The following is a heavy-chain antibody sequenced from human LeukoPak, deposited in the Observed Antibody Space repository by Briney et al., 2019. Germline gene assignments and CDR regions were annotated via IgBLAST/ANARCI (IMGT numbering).Heavy chain of an antibody. Sequence: SGPALVKPTQTLTLTCTFSGSSLSTSGMCVSWIRQPPGKALEWLARIDWDDDKYYSTSLKTRLTISKDTSKNQVVLTMTNMDPVDTATYYCARSLAAAGGYYFDYWGQGTLVTVSS. CDR3: ARSLAAAGGYYFDY. CDR1: GSSLSTSGMC. J-gene: IGHJ4*02. CDR2: IDWDDDK. D-gene: IGHD6-13*01. V-gene: IGHV2-70*11.